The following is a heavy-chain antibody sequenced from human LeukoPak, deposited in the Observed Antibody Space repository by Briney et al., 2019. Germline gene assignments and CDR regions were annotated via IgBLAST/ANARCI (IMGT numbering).Heavy chain of an antibody. CDR3: ATYRQVLLPFES. CDR1: GFTFSTFA. CDR2: IFPSGGEI. V-gene: IGHV3-23*01. J-gene: IGHJ4*02. D-gene: IGHD2-8*02. Sequence: GGTLRLSCAASGFTFSTFAMIWVRQPPGKVLEWVSSIFPSGGEIHYADSVRGRFTISRDNPKSTLSLQMNSLRAEDTAIYYCATYRQVLLPFESWGQGTLVTVSS.